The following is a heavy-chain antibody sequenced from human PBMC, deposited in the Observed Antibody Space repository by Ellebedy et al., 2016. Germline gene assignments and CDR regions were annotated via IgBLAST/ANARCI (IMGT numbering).Heavy chain of an antibody. V-gene: IGHV3-30*03. CDR1: GFTFSSYG. CDR2: ISYDGSNK. J-gene: IGHJ4*02. Sequence: GESLKISCAASGFTFSSYGMHWVRQAPGKGLEWVAVISYDGSNKYYADSVKGRFTISRDNSKNTLYLQMNSLRAEDTAVYYCARAPYSSSSGGVYWGQGTLVTVSS. D-gene: IGHD6-6*01. CDR3: ARAPYSSSSGGVY.